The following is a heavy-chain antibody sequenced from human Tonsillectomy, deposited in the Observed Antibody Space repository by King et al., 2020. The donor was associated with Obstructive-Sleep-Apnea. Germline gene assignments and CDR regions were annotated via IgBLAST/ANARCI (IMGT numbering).Heavy chain of an antibody. CDR1: GFTSDEYA. Sequence: VQLVESGGGLVQPGRSLRLSCAASGFTSDEYAMHWVRQVPGKGLEWVSGISWNSGNIGYAYSVKGRFTISRDTAKNSLYLQMNSLRAQDTALYYCAGYPASSGYYYVDGAFDIWGQGTMVTVSS. V-gene: IGHV3-9*02. CDR2: ISWNSGNI. CDR3: AGYPASSGYYYVDGAFDI. D-gene: IGHD3-22*01. J-gene: IGHJ3*02.